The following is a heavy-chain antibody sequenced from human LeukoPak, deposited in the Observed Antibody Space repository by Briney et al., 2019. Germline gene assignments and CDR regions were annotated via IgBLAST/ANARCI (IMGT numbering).Heavy chain of an antibody. CDR2: IYYSGST. J-gene: IGHJ2*01. CDR1: GGSISSGGYS. CDR3: ARDPRPRYCSSTSCWGYWYFDL. V-gene: IGHV4-30-2*05. Sequence: SETLSLTCAVSGGSISSGGYSWSWIRQPPGKGLEWIGYIYYSGSTYYNPSLKSRVTISVVTSKNQFSLRLSSVTAADTAVYYCARDPRPRYCSSTSCWGYWYFDLWGRGTLVTVSS. D-gene: IGHD2-2*01.